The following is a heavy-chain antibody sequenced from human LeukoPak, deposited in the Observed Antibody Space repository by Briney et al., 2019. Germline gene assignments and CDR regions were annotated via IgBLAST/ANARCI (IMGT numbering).Heavy chain of an antibody. J-gene: IGHJ4*02. Sequence: SETLSLTCTVSGDSISSTNYYWGWIRQPPGKGLEWIGSIYYSGSTYYNPSLESRVTISVDTSKNQFSLKLSSVTAADTAVYYCARHWRHIVVVPAAIDYWGQGTLVTVSS. D-gene: IGHD2-2*01. CDR1: GDSISSTNYY. CDR3: ARHWRHIVVVPAAIDY. CDR2: IYYSGST. V-gene: IGHV4-39*01.